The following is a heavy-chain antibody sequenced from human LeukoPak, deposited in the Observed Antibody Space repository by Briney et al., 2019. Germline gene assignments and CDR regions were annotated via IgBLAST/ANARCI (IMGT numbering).Heavy chain of an antibody. J-gene: IGHJ4*02. CDR1: GGSITGYY. CDR3: AREEFLHEIDSSGYFVY. Sequence: PSETLSLTCTVSGGSITGYYWNWIRQPAGQGLEWLGRVYSSGVGDYNPSLTSRVTMSVDTSKNQFSLKLTSLTAADTAVYYCAREEFLHEIDSSGYFVYWGQGTLVTVSS. CDR2: VYSSGVG. D-gene: IGHD3-22*01. V-gene: IGHV4-4*07.